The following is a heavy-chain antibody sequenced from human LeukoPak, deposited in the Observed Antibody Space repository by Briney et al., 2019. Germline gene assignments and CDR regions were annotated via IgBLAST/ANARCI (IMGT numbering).Heavy chain of an antibody. J-gene: IGHJ4*02. CDR3: ARGYYGSGSYSLIDY. Sequence: SETLSLTCTVSGGSISYYYWSWIRQPPGKGLEWIGYIYYSGSTNYNPSLKSRVTISVDTSKNQFSLKLSSVTAADTAVYYCARGYYGSGSYSLIDYWGQGTLVTVSS. CDR2: IYYSGST. D-gene: IGHD3-10*01. CDR1: GGSISYYY. V-gene: IGHV4-59*01.